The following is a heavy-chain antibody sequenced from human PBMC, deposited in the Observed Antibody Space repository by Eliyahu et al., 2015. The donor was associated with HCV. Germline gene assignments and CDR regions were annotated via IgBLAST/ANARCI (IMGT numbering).Heavy chain of an antibody. CDR1: GFTFSXHW. CDR3: AREAGYSDWLLYGGERYYYNGMDV. D-gene: IGHD3-9*01. J-gene: IGHJ6*02. Sequence: EVQLVESGGGLVQPGGSLRLACAASGFTFSXHWMTWVRXAPGKGLEGVANXKQDGSEIXYGDSVKGRFTISRDNAENSLFLQMNSLRAEDTPVYYCAREAGYSDWLLYGGERYYYNGMDVWGHGTTVTVSS. V-gene: IGHV3-7*01. CDR2: XKQDGSEI.